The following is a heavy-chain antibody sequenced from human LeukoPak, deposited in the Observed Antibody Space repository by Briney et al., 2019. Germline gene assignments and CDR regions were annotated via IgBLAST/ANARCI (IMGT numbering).Heavy chain of an antibody. V-gene: IGHV1-46*01. CDR1: GYTFTSYY. CDR3: ARAYSSWYDDYYYGMDV. D-gene: IGHD6-13*01. CDR2: INPSGGST. Sequence: ASVKVSCKASGYTFTSYYMHWVRQAPGQGLEWMGIINPSGGSTSYAQKFQGRVTMTRDTSTSTVYMELSSLRSDDTAVYYCARAYSSWYDDYYYGMDVWGQGTTVTVSS. J-gene: IGHJ6*02.